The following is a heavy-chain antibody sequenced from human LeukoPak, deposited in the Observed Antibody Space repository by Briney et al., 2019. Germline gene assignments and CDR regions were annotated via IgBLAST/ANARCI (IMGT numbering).Heavy chain of an antibody. CDR2: IYSGGDT. CDR1: GLTVTSNY. Sequence: PGGSLRLSCAASGLTVTSNYMSWIRQAPGKGLEWGSVIYSGGDTYYADSVKGRFTIARDNSKNTLYLQMNSLRAEDTAVYYCARPGYSTGAFDYWGQGTLVSVSS. J-gene: IGHJ4*02. CDR3: ARPGYSTGAFDY. V-gene: IGHV3-53*01. D-gene: IGHD6-25*01.